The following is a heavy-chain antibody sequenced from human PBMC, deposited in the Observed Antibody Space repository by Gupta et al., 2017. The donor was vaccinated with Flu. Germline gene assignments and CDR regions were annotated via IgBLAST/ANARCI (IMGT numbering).Heavy chain of an antibody. CDR3: ARPIDGHYGMDV. D-gene: IGHD2-15*01. CDR1: GGSISSSTYY. J-gene: IGHJ6*02. CDR2: IYYRRTT. V-gene: IGHV4-39*01. Sequence: QLQLQESGPRLVKPSETLSLTCTVSGGSISSSTYYWGWIRQPPGKGLEWIGSIYYRRTTYYNPSLKSRVTISVDTSKNQFSLRLSSVTAADTAVYYCARPIDGHYGMDVWGQGTTVTVSS.